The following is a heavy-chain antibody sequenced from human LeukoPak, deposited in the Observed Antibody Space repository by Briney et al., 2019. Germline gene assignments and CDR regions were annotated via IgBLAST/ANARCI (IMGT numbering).Heavy chain of an antibody. J-gene: IGHJ4*02. CDR2: ISTDGRDK. CDR1: GFSFSNYA. Sequence: QSGGSLRLSCAASGFSFSNYAIHWVRQTPGEGQVWVAVISTDGRDKHYADSVKGRFTISRDNSKSTLYLQMNSLRAEDTAVYYCARDSAAAAVYYFDYWGQGTLVTVSS. D-gene: IGHD6-13*01. CDR3: ARDSAAAAVYYFDY. V-gene: IGHV3-30*04.